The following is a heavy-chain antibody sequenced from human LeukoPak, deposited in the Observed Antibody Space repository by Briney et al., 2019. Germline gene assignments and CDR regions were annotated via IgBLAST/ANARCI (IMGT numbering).Heavy chain of an antibody. Sequence: ASVKVSCKTSGYPFTNWEINWVRQAAGQGLEWLGWVHPDNGNTYYAQRFRGRVTMSRDTSTTTAYMELSGLRSNDTAVYFCATGPRNDPWGQGTLVTVSS. V-gene: IGHV1-8*02. CDR1: GYPFTNWE. CDR2: VHPDNGNT. J-gene: IGHJ5*02. D-gene: IGHD1-14*01. CDR3: ATGPRNDP.